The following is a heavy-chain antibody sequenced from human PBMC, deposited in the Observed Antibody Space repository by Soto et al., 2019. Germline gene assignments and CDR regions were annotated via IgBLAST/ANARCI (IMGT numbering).Heavy chain of an antibody. J-gene: IGHJ5*02. Sequence: SGPTLVNPTQTLTLTCTFSGFSLSTSGVGVGWIRQPPGKALEWLALIYWDDDKRYSPSLKSRLTITKDTSKNQVVLTMTNMDPVDTATYYCAHSLVPYDILTGYYLWFDPWGQGTLVTVSS. CDR2: IYWDDDK. CDR3: AHSLVPYDILTGYYLWFDP. CDR1: GFSLSTSGVG. V-gene: IGHV2-5*02. D-gene: IGHD3-9*01.